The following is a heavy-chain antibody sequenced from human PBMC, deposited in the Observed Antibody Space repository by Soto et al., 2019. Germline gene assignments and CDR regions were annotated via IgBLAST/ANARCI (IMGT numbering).Heavy chain of an antibody. CDR2: IHYSGST. CDR1: GGSGNIGTYY. Sequence: SETLSLTCTVPGGSGNIGTYYWSWIRQPPGKGLEWIGFIHYSGSTNYNPSLKGRVTMSVDTSKNQFSLKLTSVNTADTAIYYCTRGGDHYKTGHWGQGTLVTVSS. D-gene: IGHD2-21*01. J-gene: IGHJ4*02. CDR3: TRGGDHYKTGH. V-gene: IGHV4-61*01.